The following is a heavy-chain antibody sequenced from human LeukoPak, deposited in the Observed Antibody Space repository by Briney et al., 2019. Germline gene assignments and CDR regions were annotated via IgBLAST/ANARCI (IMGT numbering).Heavy chain of an antibody. V-gene: IGHV4-59*01. CDR3: ARDSRNNWYFDY. D-gene: IGHD1-1*01. J-gene: IGHJ4*02. CDR2: IYYSGTT. Sequence: SETLSLTCTVSGDSLSGYYWSWIRQPPGKGLEWLGFIYYSGTTNYNPSLKSRVTISVDTSKNQFSLKLSSVTAADTAVYYCARDSRNNWYFDYWGQATLVTASS. CDR1: GDSLSGYY.